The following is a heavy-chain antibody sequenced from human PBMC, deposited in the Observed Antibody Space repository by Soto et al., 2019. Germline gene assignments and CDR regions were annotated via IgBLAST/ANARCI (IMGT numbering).Heavy chain of an antibody. Sequence: GGSLRLSCAASGFTFSSYDMHWVRQATGKGLEWVSAIGTAGDTYYPGSVKGRFTISRENAKNSLYLQMNSLRAEDTAVYYCARGGKLAPFDYWGQGTLVTVSS. CDR3: ARGGKLAPFDY. CDR1: GFTFSSYD. V-gene: IGHV3-13*01. J-gene: IGHJ4*02. D-gene: IGHD6-6*01. CDR2: IGTAGDT.